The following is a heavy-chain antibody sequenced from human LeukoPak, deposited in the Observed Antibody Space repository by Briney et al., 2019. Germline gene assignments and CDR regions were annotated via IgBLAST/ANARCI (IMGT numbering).Heavy chain of an antibody. CDR1: GGSISSGGYY. CDR2: IYYSGST. J-gene: IGHJ3*02. Sequence: PSQTLSLTCTVSGGSISSGGYYWSWIRQHPGKGLEWIGYIYYSGSTYYNPSLKSPVTISVDTSKNQFSLKLSSVTAADTAVYYCACPYYYDSSGYAFDIWGQGTMVTVSS. CDR3: ACPYYYDSSGYAFDI. D-gene: IGHD3-22*01. V-gene: IGHV4-31*01.